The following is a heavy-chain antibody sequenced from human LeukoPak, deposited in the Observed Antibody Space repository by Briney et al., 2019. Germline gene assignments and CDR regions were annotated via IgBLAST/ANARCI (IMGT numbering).Heavy chain of an antibody. Sequence: GGSLRLSCAASGFTFHGTWMNWVRQVPGKGLEWVANMDASGTPKRYVDSVRGRFTISKDNSGTSFYLVMSSVTVDDTAIYYCAILTSDNNWGQGTLVTVSS. CDR2: MDASGTPK. D-gene: IGHD3-9*01. CDR1: GFTFHGTW. V-gene: IGHV3-7*01. CDR3: AILTSDNN. J-gene: IGHJ4*02.